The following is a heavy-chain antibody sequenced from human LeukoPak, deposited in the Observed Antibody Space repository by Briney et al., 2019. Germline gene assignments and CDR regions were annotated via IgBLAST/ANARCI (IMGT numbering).Heavy chain of an antibody. CDR1: GFTFINVY. J-gene: IGHJ4*02. CDR2: IKSKSDGATA. Sequence: GGSLRFSWAGSGFTFINVYMSWFRRAQGKGLEWVGRIKSKSDGATADYAAPVTGRFTISRDDSQNIVFLQMNSLKIEDTGVYYCLTTRWGQGTLVTVSS. V-gene: IGHV3-15*01. CDR3: LTTR.